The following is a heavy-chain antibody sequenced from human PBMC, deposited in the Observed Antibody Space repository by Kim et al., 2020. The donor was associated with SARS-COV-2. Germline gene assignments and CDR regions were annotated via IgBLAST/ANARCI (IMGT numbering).Heavy chain of an antibody. J-gene: IGHJ4*02. CDR3: AKESSERDSFDY. CDR2: ISWNSGSI. V-gene: IGHV3-9*01. Sequence: GGSLRLSCAASGFTFDDYAMHWVRQAPGKGLEWVSGISWNSGSIGYADSVKGRFTISRDNAKNSLYLQMNSLRAEDTALYYCAKESSERDSFDYWGQGTLVTVSS. CDR1: GFTFDDYA.